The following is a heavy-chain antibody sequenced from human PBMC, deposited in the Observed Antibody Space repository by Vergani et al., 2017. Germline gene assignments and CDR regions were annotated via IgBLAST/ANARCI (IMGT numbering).Heavy chain of an antibody. CDR1: GGSISPYY. Sequence: QVQLQQWGAGLLNSSETLSLTCIVSGGSISPYYWSWIRQPAGKGLEWIGRIYTSESTNYNPSLKSRVTMSVDTSKNQFSLKLSSVTAADTAVYYCAREYSSSVGFLAYWGQGTLVTVSS. D-gene: IGHD6-6*01. CDR2: IYTSEST. J-gene: IGHJ4*02. CDR3: AREYSSSVGFLAY. V-gene: IGHV4-59*10.